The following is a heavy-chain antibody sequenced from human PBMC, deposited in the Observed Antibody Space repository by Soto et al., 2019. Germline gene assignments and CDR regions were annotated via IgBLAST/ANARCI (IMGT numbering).Heavy chain of an antibody. CDR1: GYTFTCYY. V-gene: IGHV1-2*04. Sequence: ASVKVSCKASGYTFTCYYMYWVRQSPGQGLEWMGWINPNSGGTNYAQKFQGWVTMTRDTSISTAYMELSRLRSDDTAVYYCARGSVVVAATDYYYYYMDVWGKGTTVTVSS. D-gene: IGHD2-15*01. CDR2: INPNSGGT. CDR3: ARGSVVVAATDYYYYYMDV. J-gene: IGHJ6*03.